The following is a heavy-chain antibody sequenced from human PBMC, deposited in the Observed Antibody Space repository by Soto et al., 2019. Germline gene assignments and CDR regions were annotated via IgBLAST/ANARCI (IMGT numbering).Heavy chain of an antibody. J-gene: IGHJ4*02. CDR2: INHSGST. D-gene: IGHD2-8*02. CDR1: GGSFSGYY. CDR3: ARDKITGLFDY. Sequence: QVQLQLSGAGLLKPSETLSLTCAVYGGSFSGYYWTWIRQPPGTGLEWIGEINHSGSTNYNPSLKSRVTISVDTSKNQFSLKLTSVTAADTAVYYCARDKITGLFDYWGQGTLVTVSS. V-gene: IGHV4-34*01.